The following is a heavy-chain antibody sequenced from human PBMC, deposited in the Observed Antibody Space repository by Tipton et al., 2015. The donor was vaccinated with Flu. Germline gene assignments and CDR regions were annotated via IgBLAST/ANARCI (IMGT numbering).Heavy chain of an antibody. Sequence: SGFTFSQYWMNWVRQAPGKGLEWVANIKQDGSEKYYVDSVKGRFTISRDNAKNSLYLQMNSLRAEDTAVYYCSKSLDYWGQGTLVTVSS. CDR3: SKSLDY. CDR2: IKQDGSEK. CDR1: GFTFSQYW. J-gene: IGHJ4*02. V-gene: IGHV3-7*01.